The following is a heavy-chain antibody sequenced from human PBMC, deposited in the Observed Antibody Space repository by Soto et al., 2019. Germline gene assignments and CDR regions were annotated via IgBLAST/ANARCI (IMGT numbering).Heavy chain of an antibody. J-gene: IGHJ6*03. Sequence: GSLRLSCAASGFTFSRYSINWVRQAPGKGLEWISYISSSGSVIYYADSVKGRFIISRDNAKNALYLQMNSLRAEDTAVYYCARGTGTTITYYYYYMDVWGKGTTVTVSS. CDR2: ISSSGSVI. D-gene: IGHD1-7*01. CDR3: ARGTGTTITYYYYYMDV. V-gene: IGHV3-48*01. CDR1: GFTFSRYS.